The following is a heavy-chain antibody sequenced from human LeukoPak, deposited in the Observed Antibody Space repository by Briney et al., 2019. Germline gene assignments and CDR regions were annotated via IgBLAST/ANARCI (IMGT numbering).Heavy chain of an antibody. Sequence: SETLSLTCTVSGGSISSGGYYWSWIRQPPGKGLEWIGYIYHSGSTYYNPSLKSRVTISVDRSKNQFSLKLSSVTAADTAVYYCARGGYYYDSARDHWGQGTLVTVSS. J-gene: IGHJ4*02. D-gene: IGHD3-22*01. CDR3: ARGGYYYDSARDH. CDR2: IYHSGST. CDR1: GGSISSGGYY. V-gene: IGHV4-30-2*01.